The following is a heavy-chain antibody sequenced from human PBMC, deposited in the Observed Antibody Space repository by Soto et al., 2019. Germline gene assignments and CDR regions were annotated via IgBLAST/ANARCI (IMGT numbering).Heavy chain of an antibody. CDR2: IYHSGST. V-gene: IGHV4-4*02. CDR3: AREGTGYDAPWLVRRGGRSGMDV. D-gene: IGHD5-12*01. J-gene: IGHJ6*02. Sequence: SSETLSLTCAVSGGSISSSNWWSWVRQPPGKGLEWIGEIYHSGSTNYNPSLKSRVTISVDKSKNQFSLKLSSVTAADTAVYYCAREGTGYDAPWLVRRGGRSGMDVWGQGTTVTVSS. CDR1: GGSISSSNW.